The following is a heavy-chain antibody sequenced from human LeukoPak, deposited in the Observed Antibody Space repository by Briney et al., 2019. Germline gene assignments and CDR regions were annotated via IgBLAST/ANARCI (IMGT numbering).Heavy chain of an antibody. V-gene: IGHV3-11*01. D-gene: IGHD1-26*01. J-gene: IGHJ4*02. CDR2: ISSSGSTI. CDR3: AKSPLSGSYSPAPFDY. CDR1: GFTFSDYY. Sequence: PGGSLRLSCAASGFTFSDYYMSWIRQAPGKGLEWVSYISSSGSTIYYADSVKGRFTISRANAKNTLFLQMNSLRVEDTAVYYCAKSPLSGSYSPAPFDYWGQGTLVTVSS.